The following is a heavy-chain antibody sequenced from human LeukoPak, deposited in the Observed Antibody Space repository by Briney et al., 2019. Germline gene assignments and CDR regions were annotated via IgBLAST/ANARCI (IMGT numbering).Heavy chain of an antibody. Sequence: ASVKVSCKASGYTFTSYGINWVRQATGQGLEWMGWMNPNSGNTGYAQKFQGRVTITGNTSISTAYMELSSLRSEDTAVYYCARGRHGTTLDYWGQGTLVTVSS. CDR3: ARGRHGTTLDY. CDR1: GYTFTSYG. D-gene: IGHD1-7*01. CDR2: MNPNSGNT. V-gene: IGHV1-8*03. J-gene: IGHJ4*02.